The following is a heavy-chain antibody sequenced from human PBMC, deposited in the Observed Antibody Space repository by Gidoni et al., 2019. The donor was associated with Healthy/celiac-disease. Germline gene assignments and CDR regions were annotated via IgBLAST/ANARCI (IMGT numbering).Heavy chain of an antibody. Sequence: QVQLVESGGGVVQPGGSLRLSCAASGFTFSSYGMHWVRQAPGKGLEWVSFIRYDGSNKYYEDSVKGRFTISRDNSKNTLYLQMNSLRAEDTAVYYCVIVVEPHWGQGTLVTVSS. V-gene: IGHV3-30*02. D-gene: IGHD2-2*01. CDR2: IRYDGSNK. J-gene: IGHJ4*02. CDR3: VIVVEPH. CDR1: GFTFSSYG.